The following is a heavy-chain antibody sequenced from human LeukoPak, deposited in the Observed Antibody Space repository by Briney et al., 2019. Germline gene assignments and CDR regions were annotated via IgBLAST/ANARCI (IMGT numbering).Heavy chain of an antibody. J-gene: IGHJ3*02. V-gene: IGHV4-34*01. CDR2: INHSRST. CDR1: GFTFSSYG. Sequence: GSLRLSCAATGFTFSSYGMSWIRQSPGKGLEWIGEINHSRSTNYNLSLKSRLTISVDTSKNQFSLKLSSVTAADTAVYYCARCRDGYNYLRRGALDIWGQGTMVTVSS. CDR3: ARCRDGYNYLRRGALDI. D-gene: IGHD5-24*01.